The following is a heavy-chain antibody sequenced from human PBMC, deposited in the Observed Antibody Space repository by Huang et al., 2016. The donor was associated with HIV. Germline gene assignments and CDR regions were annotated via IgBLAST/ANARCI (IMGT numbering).Heavy chain of an antibody. Sequence: QLQLQESGPGLVKPSETLSLTCTVSGGSIRSDNYYWGWIRQPPGKGLEWIGSIYYRGRPYYNPPLKSLVTITVDTSKNQFSLKMRAVTAADTAVYYCARLPGSITMIRGVITDPYWGQGTLVTVSS. D-gene: IGHD3-10*01. CDR3: ARLPGSITMIRGVITDPY. CDR2: IYYRGRP. CDR1: GGSIRSDNYY. V-gene: IGHV4-39*01. J-gene: IGHJ4*02.